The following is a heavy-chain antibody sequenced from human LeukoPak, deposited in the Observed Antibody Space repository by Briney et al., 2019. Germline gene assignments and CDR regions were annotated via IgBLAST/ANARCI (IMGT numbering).Heavy chain of an antibody. CDR3: ARQLGNYYRAFDF. J-gene: IGHJ4*02. V-gene: IGHV1-2*02. Sequence: ASVKVSCKPSGYTFTNYYIHWVRQAPGQGPEWVGWTNPASAGAAFAPKFQGRVSMTWDSSITTAFMDLPSLRSNDTAIYYCARQLGNYYRAFDFWGQGTLVTVSS. D-gene: IGHD1-26*01. CDR1: GYTFTNYY. CDR2: TNPASAGA.